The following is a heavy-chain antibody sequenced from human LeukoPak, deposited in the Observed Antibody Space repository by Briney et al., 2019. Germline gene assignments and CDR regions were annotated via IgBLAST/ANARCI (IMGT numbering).Heavy chain of an antibody. CDR2: ITASSTAI. D-gene: IGHD3-9*01. J-gene: IGHJ4*02. CDR1: GFTFSSYA. Sequence: GGSLRLSCAASGFTFSSYAMSWVRQAPGKGLEWVSSITASSTAIYSADSVKGRFTISRDNAKNSLYLQMNSLRAEDTAVYYCARTYYDILTGYNPYFDYWGQGILVTVSS. V-gene: IGHV3-21*01. CDR3: ARTYYDILTGYNPYFDY.